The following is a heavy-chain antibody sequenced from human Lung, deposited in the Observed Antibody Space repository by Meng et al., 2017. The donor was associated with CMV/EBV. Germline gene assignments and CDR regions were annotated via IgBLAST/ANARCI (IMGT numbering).Heavy chain of an antibody. D-gene: IGHD2-15*01. CDR3: ARDTPGD. CDR2: IRFDGRKS. CDR1: GFTFSSYW. J-gene: IGHJ4*02. V-gene: IGHV3-7*01. Sequence: GESLKISCAASGFTFSSYWMSWARQAPGKGLEWVANIRFDGRKSHHVDSVKGRFTISRDNAKNSLYLQMNSLRVEDTAVYYCARDTPGDWGQGTLVTVSS.